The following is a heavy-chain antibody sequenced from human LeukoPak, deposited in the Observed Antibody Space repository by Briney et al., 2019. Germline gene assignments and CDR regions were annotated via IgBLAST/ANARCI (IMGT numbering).Heavy chain of an antibody. Sequence: GGSLRLSCAASKFMFSSYEMNWVRQAPGKGLEWVPYISSSGSTKYYADSVKGRFTISRDNAKNSLYLQMNSLRAEDTAVYYCARPGRGYSGDEGYWGQGTLVTVSS. J-gene: IGHJ4*02. CDR3: ARPGRGYSGDEGY. CDR2: ISSSGSTK. D-gene: IGHD5-12*01. CDR1: KFMFSSYE. V-gene: IGHV3-48*03.